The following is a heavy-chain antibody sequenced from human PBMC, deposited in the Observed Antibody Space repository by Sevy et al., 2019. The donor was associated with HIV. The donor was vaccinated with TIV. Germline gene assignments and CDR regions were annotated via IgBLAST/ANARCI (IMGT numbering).Heavy chain of an antibody. Sequence: SETLSLTCTVSGGSINSDHWNWIRQPPGKGLEWIGYVYYTGGTNYNPSLKNRVTISGDRTKDQCSLKLTSVTAADTAVYNGAGRNDFDIWGHGTMVTVSS. CDR2: VYYTGGT. J-gene: IGHJ3*02. V-gene: IGHV4-59*08. CDR1: GGSINSDH. CDR3: AGRNDFDI.